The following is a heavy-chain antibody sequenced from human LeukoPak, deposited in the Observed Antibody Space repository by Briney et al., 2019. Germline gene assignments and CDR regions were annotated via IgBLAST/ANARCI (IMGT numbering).Heavy chain of an antibody. CDR3: AKDRRGYSYGYSFFDY. Sequence: SGGSLRLSCGASGFTFSSYGMHWVRQAPGKGLVWVAFIRYDGSNKYYADSVKGRFTISRDNSKNTLYLQMNSLRAEDTAVYYCAKDRRGYSYGYSFFDYWGQGTLVTVSS. CDR2: IRYDGSNK. CDR1: GFTFSSYG. V-gene: IGHV3-30*02. J-gene: IGHJ4*02. D-gene: IGHD5-18*01.